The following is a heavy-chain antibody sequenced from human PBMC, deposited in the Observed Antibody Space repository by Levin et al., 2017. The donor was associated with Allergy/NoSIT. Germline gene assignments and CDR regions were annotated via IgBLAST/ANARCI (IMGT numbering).Heavy chain of an antibody. D-gene: IGHD1-1*01. J-gene: IGHJ4*02. CDR1: GFTFSKNW. CDR3: SRQLELEN. V-gene: IGHV3-15*01. CDR2: IKSRRDGGAT. Sequence: GGSLRLSCVGSGFTFSKNWMSWVRQAPGKGLEWVGRIKSRRDGGATDYAAPVKGRFTISRDDSRDTLYLQMNSLQTEDTAIYYCSRQLELENWGLGTLVTVSS.